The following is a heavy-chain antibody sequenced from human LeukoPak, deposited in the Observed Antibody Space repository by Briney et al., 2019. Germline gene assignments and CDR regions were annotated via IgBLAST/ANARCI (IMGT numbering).Heavy chain of an antibody. D-gene: IGHD2-15*01. J-gene: IGHJ4*02. CDR3: ARRVEY. CDR1: GGSFSGYY. Sequence: SETLSLTCAVYGGSFSGYYRSWVRQPPGKGLEWIGEINHSGSTNYNPSLKSRLTISVAPSKTQFSLKLSSVTAADTAVYYCARRVEYWGQGPLVTVSS. CDR2: INHSGST. V-gene: IGHV4-34*01.